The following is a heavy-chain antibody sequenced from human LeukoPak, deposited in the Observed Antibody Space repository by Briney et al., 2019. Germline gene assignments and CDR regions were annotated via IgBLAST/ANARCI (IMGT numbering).Heavy chain of an antibody. V-gene: IGHV4-34*01. CDR3: ARVNIVVVLTKPTNWFDP. Sequence: SETLSLTCAVYGGSFSGYYWSWIRQPPGKGLEWIGEINHSGSTNYNPSPKSRVTISVDTSKNQFSLKLSSVTAADTAVYYCARVNIVVVLTKPTNWFDPWGQGTLVTVSS. D-gene: IGHD2-2*01. CDR2: INHSGST. CDR1: GGSFSGYY. J-gene: IGHJ5*02.